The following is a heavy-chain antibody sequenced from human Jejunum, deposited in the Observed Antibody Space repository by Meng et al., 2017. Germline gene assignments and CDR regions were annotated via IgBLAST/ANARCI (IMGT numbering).Heavy chain of an antibody. CDR3: ATSTYSSSWYYFDY. CDR1: GFTFSNYA. V-gene: IGHV3-23*01. CDR2: IGGSGITT. Sequence: GESLKISCAASGFTFSNYALSWVRQGPGKGLEWVSGIGGSGITTYYAVSVKGRFTISRDNSKNTLYLQMHSLGAEDTAVYYCATSTYSSSWYYFDYWGQGTLVTVSS. D-gene: IGHD6-13*01. J-gene: IGHJ4*02.